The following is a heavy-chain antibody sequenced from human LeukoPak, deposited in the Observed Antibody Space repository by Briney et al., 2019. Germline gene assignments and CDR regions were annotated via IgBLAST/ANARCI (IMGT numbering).Heavy chain of an antibody. J-gene: IGHJ5*02. CDR3: ARDLEYLGWFDP. D-gene: IGHD3-3*01. CDR1: GGSISSGSYY. Sequence: SETLSLTCTVSGGSISSGSYYWSWIRQPAGKGLEWIGRIYTSGSTNYNPSLKSRVTISVDTSKNQFSLKLSSVTAADTAVYYCARDLEYLGWFDPWGQGTLVTVSS. V-gene: IGHV4-61*02. CDR2: IYTSGST.